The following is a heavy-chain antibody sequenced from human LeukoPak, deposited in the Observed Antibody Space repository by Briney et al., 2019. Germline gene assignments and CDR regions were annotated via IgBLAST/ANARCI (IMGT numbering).Heavy chain of an antibody. CDR1: GGSFSGYY. Sequence: NSSETLSLTCAVYGGSFSGYYWSWIRQPPGKGLEWIGEINHSGSTNYNPSLKSRVTISVDTSKNQFSLKLSSVTAADTAVYYCARETYYYDSSGYLAYYFDYWGQGTLVTVSS. D-gene: IGHD3-22*01. V-gene: IGHV4-34*01. CDR2: INHSGST. CDR3: ARETYYYDSSGYLAYYFDY. J-gene: IGHJ4*02.